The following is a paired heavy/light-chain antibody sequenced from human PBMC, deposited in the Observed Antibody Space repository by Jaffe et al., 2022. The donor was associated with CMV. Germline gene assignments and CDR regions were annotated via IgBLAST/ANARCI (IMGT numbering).Heavy chain of an antibody. J-gene: IGHJ4*02. V-gene: IGHV3-7*03. CDR2: KKHDGSET. Sequence: EVQLVESGGGLVQPGGSLRLACAASGFSFSTSYMSWVRQAPGKGLEWVATKKHDGSETYYVDSVKGRFTISRDNAKDSLYLQMNSLRAEDTAVYYCARLYYGDSDYSSFDYWGQGTLVTVSS. D-gene: IGHD3-22*01. CDR1: GFSFSTSY. CDR3: ARLYYGDSDYSSFDY.
Light chain of an antibody. Sequence: IQMTQSPSSLSASVGDRVTITCRASQSISIYLNWYQQKRGKAPKLLISTASTLQSGVPSRFSGSGSETDFTLTISSLQPEDFATYYCQQSYSALPLTFGGGTKVEIK. CDR3: QQSYSALPLT. CDR1: QSISIY. CDR2: TAS. J-gene: IGKJ4*01. V-gene: IGKV1-39*01.